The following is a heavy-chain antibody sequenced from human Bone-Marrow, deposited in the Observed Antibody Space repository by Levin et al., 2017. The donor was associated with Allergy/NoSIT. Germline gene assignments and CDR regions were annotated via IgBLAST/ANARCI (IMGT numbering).Heavy chain of an antibody. CDR1: GFTFDDYA. Sequence: PGGSLRLSCVTSGFTFDDYAMHWVRQAPGRGLEWVATVSWDSGNVDYADSVLGRFTISRDPAKSSLYLQMNSLRPEDTASYFCGKDTGYTSGWGTAIDIWGQGTMVTVSS. CDR2: VSWDSGNV. D-gene: IGHD6-19*01. CDR3: GKDTGYTSGWGTAIDI. J-gene: IGHJ3*02. V-gene: IGHV3-9*01.